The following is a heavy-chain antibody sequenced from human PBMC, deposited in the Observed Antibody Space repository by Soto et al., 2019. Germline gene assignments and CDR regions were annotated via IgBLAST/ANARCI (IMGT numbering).Heavy chain of an antibody. Sequence: LRLSCAASGFSFSTYPIVWVRQAPWKRLEAFSSISGSGDKTYYKDSVRGRFTISRDNSRNTVDLQMNSLRPEDTAVYYCAKILSTVTSYYYGMDAWGQGTTVTVSS. J-gene: IGHJ6*02. V-gene: IGHV3-23*01. CDR3: AKILSTVTSYYYGMDA. D-gene: IGHD4-17*01. CDR2: ISGSGDKT. CDR1: GFSFSTYP.